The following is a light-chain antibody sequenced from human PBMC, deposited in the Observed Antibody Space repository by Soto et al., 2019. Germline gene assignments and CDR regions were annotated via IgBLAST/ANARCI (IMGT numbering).Light chain of an antibody. V-gene: IGKV3-15*01. CDR3: QQYNNWPET. CDR1: QSVSIN. Sequence: EIVMTQSPATLSVSPGERATLSCRASQSVSINLAWYQQKPGQAPMLLIYGASTRATGIPARFSGSGSGTEFTLTISSLQSEDFAVYYCQQYNNWPETFGQGTKVDI. J-gene: IGKJ1*01. CDR2: GAS.